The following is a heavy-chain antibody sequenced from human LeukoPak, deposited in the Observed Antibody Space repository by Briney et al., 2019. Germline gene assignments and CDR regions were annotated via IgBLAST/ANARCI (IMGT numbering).Heavy chain of an antibody. V-gene: IGHV4-39*01. Sequence: SETLSLTCTVSGGSISSSSYYWGWIRQPPGKGLEWIGSIYYSGSTYYNPSLKSRVTISVDTSKNQFSLKLSSVTAADTAVYYCATAGSDPGRLFDYWGQGTLVTVSS. D-gene: IGHD3-10*01. CDR1: GGSISSSSYY. J-gene: IGHJ4*02. CDR2: IYYSGST. CDR3: ATAGSDPGRLFDY.